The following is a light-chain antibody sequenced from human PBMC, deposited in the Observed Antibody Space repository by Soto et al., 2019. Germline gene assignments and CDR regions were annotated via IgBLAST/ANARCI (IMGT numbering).Light chain of an antibody. Sequence: ELVLTQSPVTLSLSPGAVANVSWRASQTVANNALAWYQQKPGQAPRLLIFGASSRATAIPDRFSGSGSGTDFTLRISRLEPEDFAVYYCKQYGDSRTCGKGTTVDIK. CDR1: QTVANNA. CDR3: KQYGDSRT. V-gene: IGKV3-20*01. CDR2: GAS. J-gene: IGKJ1*01.